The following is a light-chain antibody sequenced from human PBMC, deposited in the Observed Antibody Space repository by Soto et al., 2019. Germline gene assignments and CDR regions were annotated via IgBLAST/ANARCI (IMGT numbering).Light chain of an antibody. J-gene: IGKJ4*01. CDR1: QSVSSN. CDR3: QQYDNWPLT. V-gene: IGKV3-15*01. Sequence: EIVMTQSPATLSVSPGERATLSCRANQSVSSNLAWYQQKPGQAPRFLIYGASTRATGIPARFSGSGSGTEFTLTISSLQSEDFEVYYCQQYDNWPLTFGGGTKVDIK. CDR2: GAS.